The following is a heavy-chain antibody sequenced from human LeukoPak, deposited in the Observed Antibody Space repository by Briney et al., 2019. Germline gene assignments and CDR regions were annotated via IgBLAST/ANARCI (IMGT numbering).Heavy chain of an antibody. Sequence: GGSLRPSCAASGFIFSNYAMTWVRQAPGKGLEWVSYGGSGGSTYYADSVKGRFTVSRDNSKSTLYLQMNSLTAEDTAVYYCAKMRGQYYHSYYMDAWGKGTTVTVSS. V-gene: IGHV3-23*01. CDR3: AKMRGQYYHSYYMDA. J-gene: IGHJ6*03. CDR2: GGSGGST. CDR1: GFIFSNYA.